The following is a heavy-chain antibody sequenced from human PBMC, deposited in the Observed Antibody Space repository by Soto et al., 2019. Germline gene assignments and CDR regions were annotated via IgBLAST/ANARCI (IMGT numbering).Heavy chain of an antibody. D-gene: IGHD3-10*01. CDR3: ARGISAGKGSPPDF. V-gene: IGHV3-23*01. Sequence: AGTLILSCEASGSSFSSFPMTGARQAPGTGLDWVLAISGSGVSAYSADSVKGLFTISRDNSKNTLYLQMSSLRAEDTAVYCSARGISAGKGSPPDFSGQGSLVTVSS. J-gene: IGHJ4*02. CDR2: ISGSGVSA. CDR1: GSSFSSFP.